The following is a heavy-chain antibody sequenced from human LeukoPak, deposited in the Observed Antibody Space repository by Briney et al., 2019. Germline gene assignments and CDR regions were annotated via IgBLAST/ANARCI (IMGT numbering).Heavy chain of an antibody. V-gene: IGHV4-59*01. J-gene: IGHJ3*02. CDR2: IYYSGST. CDR1: GGSISSYY. CDR3: ARLMTVLDAFDI. D-gene: IGHD2-8*01. Sequence: SETLSLTCTVSGGSISSYYWSWIRQPPGKGLEWIGYIYYSGSTNYNPSLKSRVTISVDTSKNQFSLKLSSVTAADTAVYHCARLMTVLDAFDIWGQGTMVTVSS.